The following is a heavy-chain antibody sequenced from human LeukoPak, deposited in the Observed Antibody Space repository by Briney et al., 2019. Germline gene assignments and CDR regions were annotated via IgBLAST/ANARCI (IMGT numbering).Heavy chain of an antibody. D-gene: IGHD6-6*01. J-gene: IGHJ6*03. Sequence: ASVKVSCKASGYTFTSYDINWVRQATGQGLEWMGWMNPNSGNTGYAQKFQGRVTITRNTSISTAYMELSSLRSEDTAVYYCARGVGIAARHDYYYYMDVWGKGTTVTVSS. CDR1: GYTFTSYD. CDR3: ARGVGIAARHDYYYYMDV. V-gene: IGHV1-8*03. CDR2: MNPNSGNT.